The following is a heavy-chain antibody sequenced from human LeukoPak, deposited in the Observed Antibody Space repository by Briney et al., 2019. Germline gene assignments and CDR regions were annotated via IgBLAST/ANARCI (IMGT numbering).Heavy chain of an antibody. V-gene: IGHV3-23*01. Sequence: PGGSLRLSCAASGFTFSSYAMSWVRQAPGKGLEWVSAISGSGGSTYYADSVKGRFTISRDNSKNTLYLQMNSLRAEDTAVYYCAKDLRSSSWYQGAFDIWGQGTMVTVSS. CDR2: ISGSGGST. CDR1: GFTFSSYA. D-gene: IGHD6-13*01. J-gene: IGHJ3*02. CDR3: AKDLRSSSWYQGAFDI.